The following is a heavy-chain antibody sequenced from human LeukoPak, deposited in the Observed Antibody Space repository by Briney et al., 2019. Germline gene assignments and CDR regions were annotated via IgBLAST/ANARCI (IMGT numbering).Heavy chain of an antibody. CDR3: ARGIAAAGAYYYYYYMDV. Sequence: SSVKVSCKAPGGTFSSYAISWVRQAPGQGLEWMGGIIPIFGTANYAQKFQGRVTITTDESTSTAYMELSSLRSEDTAVYYCARGIAAAGAYYYYYYMDVWGKGTTVTVSS. D-gene: IGHD6-13*01. J-gene: IGHJ6*03. CDR2: IIPIFGTA. CDR1: GGTFSSYA. V-gene: IGHV1-69*05.